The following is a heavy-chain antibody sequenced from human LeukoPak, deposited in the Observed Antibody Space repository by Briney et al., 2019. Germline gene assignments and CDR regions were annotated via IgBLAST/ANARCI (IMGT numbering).Heavy chain of an antibody. V-gene: IGHV1-69*04. J-gene: IGHJ4*02. Sequence: SVKVSCKASGGTFSSYAISWVRQAPGQGLEWMGRIIPILGIANYAQKFQGRVTITADKSTSTAYMELSSLRSEDTAVYYCARDGGATMVRGVATYDSWGQGTLVTVSS. D-gene: IGHD3-10*01. CDR1: GGTFSSYA. CDR3: ARDGGATMVRGVATYDS. CDR2: IIPILGIA.